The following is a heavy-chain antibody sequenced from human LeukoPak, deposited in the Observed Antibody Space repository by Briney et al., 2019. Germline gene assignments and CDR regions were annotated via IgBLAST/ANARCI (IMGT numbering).Heavy chain of an antibody. CDR1: GYTFTGYY. V-gene: IGHV1-2*02. D-gene: IGHD2-2*01. CDR2: INPNSGGT. Sequence: ASVKVSCTASGYTFTGYYMHWVRQAPGQGLEWMGWINPNSGGTNHAQKFQGRVTMTRDTSISTAYMELSRLRSDDTAVYYCARDIVVVPAAMSMDVWGQGTTVTVSS. J-gene: IGHJ6*02. CDR3: ARDIVVVPAAMSMDV.